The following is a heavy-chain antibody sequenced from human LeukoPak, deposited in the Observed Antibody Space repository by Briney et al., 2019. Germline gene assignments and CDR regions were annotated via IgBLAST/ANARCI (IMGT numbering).Heavy chain of an antibody. D-gene: IGHD3-22*01. CDR1: DDSITMYY. Sequence: SETLSLTCSVSDDSITMYYWSWIRQPPGKGLEWIGEINHSGSTNYNPSLKSRVTISVDTSKNQFSLKLSSVTAADTAVYYCARGRSFWYYYDSSATKEGYFDYWGQGTLVTVSS. CDR3: ARGRSFWYYYDSSATKEGYFDY. V-gene: IGHV4-34*01. J-gene: IGHJ4*02. CDR2: INHSGST.